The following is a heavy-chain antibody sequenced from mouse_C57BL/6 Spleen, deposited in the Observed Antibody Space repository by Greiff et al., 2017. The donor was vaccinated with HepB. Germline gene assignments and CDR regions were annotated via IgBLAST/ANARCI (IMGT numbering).Heavy chain of an antibody. D-gene: IGHD1-1*01. CDR1: GFSLTSYG. CDR2: IWSGGST. V-gene: IGHV2-2*01. CDR3: ARNWDTTVVATNWYFDV. Sequence: QVQLKQSGPGLVQPSQSLSITCTVSGFSLTSYGVHWVRQSPGKGLEWLGVIWSGGSTDYTAAFISRLSISKDNSKSQVFFKMNSLQADDTAIYYCARNWDTTVVATNWYFDVWGTGTTVTVSS. J-gene: IGHJ1*03.